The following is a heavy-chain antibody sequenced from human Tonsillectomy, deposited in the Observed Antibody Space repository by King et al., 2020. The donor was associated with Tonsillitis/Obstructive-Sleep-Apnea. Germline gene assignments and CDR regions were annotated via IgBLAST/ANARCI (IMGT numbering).Heavy chain of an antibody. Sequence: VQLVESGGGVVQPGRSLRLSCAASGFTFSSYGMHLVRQAPVKGLEWVAVISYDGSNKYYADSVKGRFTISRDNSKNTLYLQMNSLRAEDTAVYYCAKGGTMVRGVTIHFDYWGQGTLVTVSS. CDR3: AKGGTMVRGVTIHFDY. V-gene: IGHV3-30*18. CDR2: ISYDGSNK. D-gene: IGHD3-10*01. CDR1: GFTFSSYG. J-gene: IGHJ4*02.